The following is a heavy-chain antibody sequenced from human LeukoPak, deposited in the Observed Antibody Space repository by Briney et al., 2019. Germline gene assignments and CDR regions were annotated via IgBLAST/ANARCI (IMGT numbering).Heavy chain of an antibody. CDR2: IYNSGTT. V-gene: IGHV4-39*01. CDR3: ARSVASAGTSHWGY. D-gene: IGHD6-13*01. Sequence: PSETLSLTCIVSGGSISSSPFYWGWIRQPPGEGLEWIGSIYNSGTTYYNPSLKSRITISIDMSRDQFSLKLSSVTAADTGVYYCARSVASAGTSHWGYWGRGSLVTVSS. J-gene: IGHJ4*02. CDR1: GGSISSSPFY.